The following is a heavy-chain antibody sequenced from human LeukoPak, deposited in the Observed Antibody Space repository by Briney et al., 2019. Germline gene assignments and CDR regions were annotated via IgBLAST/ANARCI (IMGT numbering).Heavy chain of an antibody. V-gene: IGHV3-64D*06. CDR2: ISSAGGTT. Sequence: GGSLRLSCSASGFIFRDYPIHWVRQAPGEGLQYVSAISSAGGTTYYADSVRGRFTISRDNSKNTLYLQMSSLRAGDTALYYCVKVGDSGYGEYYQHWGQGTLVTVSS. CDR3: VKVGDSGYGEYYQH. J-gene: IGHJ1*01. CDR1: GFIFRDYP. D-gene: IGHD5-12*01.